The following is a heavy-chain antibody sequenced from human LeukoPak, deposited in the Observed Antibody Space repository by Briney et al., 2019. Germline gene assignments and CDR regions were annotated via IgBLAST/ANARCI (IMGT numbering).Heavy chain of an antibody. CDR1: GYSFTSYW. D-gene: IGHD6-13*01. V-gene: IGHV5-51*01. J-gene: IGHJ6*02. CDR2: IYPGDSDT. Sequence: GESLKISCKGSGYSFTSYWIGWVRQMPGKGLEWMGIIYPGDSDTRYSPSFQGQVTISADKSISTAYLQWSSLKASDTAMYYCARQDSSSWSRYYYYGMDVWGQGTTVTVSS. CDR3: ARQDSSSWSRYYYYGMDV.